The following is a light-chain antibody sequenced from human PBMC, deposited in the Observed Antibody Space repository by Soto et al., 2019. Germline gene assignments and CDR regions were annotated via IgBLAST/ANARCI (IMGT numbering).Light chain of an antibody. V-gene: IGKV2D-29*01. J-gene: IGKJ2*01. Sequence: DIVMTQTPVTLSVTPGQPASMSCKSSQTLLHRDGRTSLCWYLQKAGQPPQLLIYEVSNRFSGVSDRFSGSGSGTDFTLRISRVEAEDVGVYHCMQSIDVPYTFGQGTKLEIK. CDR3: MQSIDVPYT. CDR1: QTLLHRDGRTS. CDR2: EVS.